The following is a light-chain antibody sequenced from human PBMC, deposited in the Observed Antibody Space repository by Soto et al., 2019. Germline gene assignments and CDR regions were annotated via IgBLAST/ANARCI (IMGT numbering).Light chain of an antibody. J-gene: IGLJ1*01. CDR1: TSNIGSNY. Sequence: QAVVTQPPSASGTPGQGVTISCSGSTSNIGSNYVYWYQQLPGTAPKLLIYRNNQRPSGVPDRFSGSESGTSASLAISGLRSDDEADYFCATWDDSLNGFYVFGTGTKLTVL. V-gene: IGLV1-47*01. CDR2: RNN. CDR3: ATWDDSLNGFYV.